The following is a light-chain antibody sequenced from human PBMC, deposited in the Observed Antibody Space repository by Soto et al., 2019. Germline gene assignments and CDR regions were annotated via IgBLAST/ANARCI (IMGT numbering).Light chain of an antibody. CDR2: GAT. V-gene: IGKV1-17*01. CDR3: QQYNSYSWT. J-gene: IGKJ1*01. CDR1: QGIKNE. Sequence: DIQMTQSPSSLSASVGDRVTITCRASQGIKNELGWYQQKSGLAPKRLIFGATTLQSGVPSRFSGSASGTDFSLIISSLQPEDFATYYCQQYNSYSWTFGQGTKVDIK.